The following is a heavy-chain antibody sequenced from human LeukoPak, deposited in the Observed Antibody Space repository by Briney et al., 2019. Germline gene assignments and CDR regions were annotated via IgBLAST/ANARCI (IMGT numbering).Heavy chain of an antibody. CDR3: ARVGWVLRYAFDI. Sequence: GGSLRLSCAASGFTFSSCSMNWVRQAPGKGQEWVSHISSRGSTIYYADSVKGPFTISRDNAKNSLYLQMNSLRAEDTAVYYCARVGWVLRYAFDIWGQGTMVSVSS. J-gene: IGHJ3*02. V-gene: IGHV3-48*04. CDR2: ISSRGSTI. D-gene: IGHD3-16*01. CDR1: GFTFSSCS.